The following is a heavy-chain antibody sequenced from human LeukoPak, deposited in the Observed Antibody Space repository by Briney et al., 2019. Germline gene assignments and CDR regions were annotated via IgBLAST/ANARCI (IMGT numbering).Heavy chain of an antibody. V-gene: IGHV4-39*07. J-gene: IGHJ1*01. CDR1: GDSISSSDYY. CDR2: IYNTGNT. D-gene: IGHD3-10*01. Sequence: SEPLCLNCTVFGDSISSSDYYWGWIRQPPGKEPEWIGSIYNTGNTYYNPSLKSRVTISLDTSNNQFSLKVTSVTAADTAVYYCARGGGLRITMVLFQHWGHGTLVAVSS. CDR3: ARGGGLRITMVLFQH.